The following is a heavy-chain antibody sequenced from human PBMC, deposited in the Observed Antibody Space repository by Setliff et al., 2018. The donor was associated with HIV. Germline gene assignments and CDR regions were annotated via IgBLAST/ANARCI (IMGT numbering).Heavy chain of an antibody. CDR1: GFSFSDAW. J-gene: IGHJ4*02. Sequence: PGGSLRLSCAASGFSFSDAWMSWVRQTPGKGLEWVARIKSRGSGETTNYAAPVKDKFTISRDDSRETLFLHLNSLETEDTAVYYCTADLASSSAYAHDYWGQGALVTVS. D-gene: IGHD2-2*01. CDR2: IKSRGSGETT. CDR3: TADLASSSAYAHDY. V-gene: IGHV3-15*01.